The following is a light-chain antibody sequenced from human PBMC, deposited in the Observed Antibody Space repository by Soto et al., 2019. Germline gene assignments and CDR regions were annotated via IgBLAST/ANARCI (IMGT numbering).Light chain of an antibody. J-gene: IGKJ4*01. CDR1: QGINNW. Sequence: DIQMTQSPSSVSASVGDRVTITCRASQGINNWLAWYQQKPGEPPKLLIYTTSNLQSGVPSRLSGSGSGTDFTLTISSLQPEDVATYYCQQANNFPLTFGGGTKVEIK. CDR2: TTS. CDR3: QQANNFPLT. V-gene: IGKV1D-12*01.